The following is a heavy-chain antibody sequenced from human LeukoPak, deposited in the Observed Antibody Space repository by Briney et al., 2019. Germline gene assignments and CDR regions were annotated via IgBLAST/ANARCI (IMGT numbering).Heavy chain of an antibody. CDR1: GGSISSGSYY. D-gene: IGHD3-22*01. CDR2: IYTSGST. CDR3: MVGPYYYDSSGYYWNEY. V-gene: IGHV4-61*02. J-gene: IGHJ4*02. Sequence: PSETLSLTCTVSGGSISSGSYYWSWIRQPAGKGLEWIGRIYTSGSTNYNPSLKSRVTISVDTSENQFSLKLSSVTAADTAVYYCMVGPYYYDSSGYYWNEYWGQGTLVTVSS.